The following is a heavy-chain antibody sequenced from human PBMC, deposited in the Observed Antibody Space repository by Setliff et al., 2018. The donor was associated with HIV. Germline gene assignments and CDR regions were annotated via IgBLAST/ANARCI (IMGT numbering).Heavy chain of an antibody. CDR1: GFTFSSYS. V-gene: IGHV3-21*01. D-gene: IGHD3-10*01. CDR3: ARKLPTRPNYYGMDV. J-gene: IGHJ6*02. Sequence: GGSLRLSCAASGFTFSSYSMNWVRQAPGKGLEWVSSISSSSSYIYYADSVKARFTISRDNAKNSLYLQMNSLRAEDTAVYYCARKLPTRPNYYGMDVWGLGTTVTVSS. CDR2: ISSSSSYI.